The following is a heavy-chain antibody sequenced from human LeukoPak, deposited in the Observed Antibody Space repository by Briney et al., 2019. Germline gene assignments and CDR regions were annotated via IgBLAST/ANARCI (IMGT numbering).Heavy chain of an antibody. CDR2: ISGSGDYT. CDR1: GFTFSNYA. J-gene: IGHJ4*02. Sequence: GGSLRLSCAASGFTFSNYAMSWVRQAPGRGLEWVSAISGSGDYTNYADSVKGRFTISRDNSKNTLYLQMNSLRAEDTAVYYCAKDRAAGSGSYSYRGFDYWGQGTLVTVSS. D-gene: IGHD6-19*01. CDR3: AKDRAAGSGSYSYRGFDY. V-gene: IGHV3-23*01.